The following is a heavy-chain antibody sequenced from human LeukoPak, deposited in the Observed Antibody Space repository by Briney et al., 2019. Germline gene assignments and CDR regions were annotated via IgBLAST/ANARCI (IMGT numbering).Heavy chain of an antibody. D-gene: IGHD3-3*01. J-gene: IGHJ6*02. CDR1: GFTFSSYE. CDR2: ISSSGSTI. CDR3: ARGLTIFGVVNEYGIDV. V-gene: IGHV3-48*03. Sequence: GGSLRLSCAASGFTFSSYEMNWVRQAPGKGLEWVSYISSSGSTIYYADSVKGRFTISRDNAKNSLYLQMNSLRAEDTAVYYCARGLTIFGVVNEYGIDVWGQGTTVTVSS.